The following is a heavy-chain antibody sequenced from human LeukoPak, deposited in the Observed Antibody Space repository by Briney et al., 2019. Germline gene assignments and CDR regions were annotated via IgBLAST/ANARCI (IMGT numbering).Heavy chain of an antibody. CDR2: ISAYNGNT. D-gene: IGHD3-22*01. Sequence: ASVKVSCKASGYTFTSYGISWGRQAPGQGLEWMGWISAYNGNTSYAQKLQGRVIMTTDTSTSTAYMELRSLRSDDTAVYYCARVVLSTSSGYPQDAFDIWGQGTMVTVSS. V-gene: IGHV1-18*01. J-gene: IGHJ3*02. CDR3: ARVVLSTSSGYPQDAFDI. CDR1: GYTFTSYG.